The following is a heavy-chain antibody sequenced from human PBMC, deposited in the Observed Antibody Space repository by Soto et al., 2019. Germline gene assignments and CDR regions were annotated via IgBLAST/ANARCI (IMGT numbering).Heavy chain of an antibody. CDR3: ARDSWLKGYSGSYGFDY. Sequence: QVQLVESGGGVVQPGRSLRLSCAASGFTFSTYGMHWVRQAPGKGLEWVAVIWYDGGNKYYADSVKGRFTISRDNSKNTMYLQMDSLSAEDTAVYYCARDSWLKGYSGSYGFDYWGQGTLVTVSS. J-gene: IGHJ4*02. CDR1: GFTFSTYG. CDR2: IWYDGGNK. D-gene: IGHD1-26*01. V-gene: IGHV3-33*01.